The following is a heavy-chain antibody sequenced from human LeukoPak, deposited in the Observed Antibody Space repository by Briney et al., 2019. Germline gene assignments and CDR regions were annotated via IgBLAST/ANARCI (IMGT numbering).Heavy chain of an antibody. J-gene: IGHJ4*02. CDR3: ARAHRRYYYDSSGNFDY. Sequence: SETLSLTCAVYGGSFSGYYWGWIRQPPGKGLEWIGSIYYSGSTYYNPSLKSRVTISVDTSKNQFSLKLSSVTAADTAVYYCARAHRRYYYDSSGNFDYWGQGTLVTVSS. V-gene: IGHV4-39*01. D-gene: IGHD3-22*01. CDR1: GGSFSGYY. CDR2: IYYSGST.